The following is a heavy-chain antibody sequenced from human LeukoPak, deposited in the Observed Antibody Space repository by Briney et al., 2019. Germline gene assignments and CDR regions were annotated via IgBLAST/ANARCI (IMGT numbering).Heavy chain of an antibody. CDR3: ARNYCGGDCYSGANYFVY. V-gene: IGHV4-31*03. CDR1: GGSISSGGYY. J-gene: IGHJ4*02. CDR2: IYYSGST. Sequence: SETLSLTCTVSGGSISSGGYYWSWIRQHPGKGLEWIGYIYYSGSTYYNPSLKSRVTISVDTSKNQFSLKLSSVTAADTAVYYCARNYCGGDCYSGANYFVYWGQGTLVTVSS. D-gene: IGHD2-21*02.